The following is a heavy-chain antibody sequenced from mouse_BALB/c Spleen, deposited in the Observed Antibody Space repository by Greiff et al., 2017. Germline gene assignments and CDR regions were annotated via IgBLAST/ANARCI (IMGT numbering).Heavy chain of an antibody. Sequence: EVKLVESGGGLVKPGGSLKLSCAASGFTFSSYAMSWVRQSPEKRLEWVAEISSGGSYTYYPDTVTGRFTISRDNAKNTLYLEMSSLRSEDTAMYYCARFQDYYAMDDWGQGTSVTVSS. J-gene: IGHJ4*01. V-gene: IGHV5-9-4*01. D-gene: IGHD3-2*02. CDR3: ARFQDYYAMDD. CDR1: GFTFSSYA. CDR2: ISSGGSYT.